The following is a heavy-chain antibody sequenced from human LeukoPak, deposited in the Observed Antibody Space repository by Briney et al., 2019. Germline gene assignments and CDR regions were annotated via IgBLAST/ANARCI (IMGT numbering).Heavy chain of an antibody. CDR2: NSDGSST. Sequence: GGSLTLSCAASGFTFSSYWMHWVRQAPVKGLVWVSRNSDGSSTSYADSVKGRFTISRDNAKNTLYLQMNSLRAEDTAVYYCARPGIVGATRWFDPWGQGTLVTVSS. CDR1: GFTFSSYW. V-gene: IGHV3-74*01. J-gene: IGHJ5*02. D-gene: IGHD1-26*01. CDR3: ARPGIVGATRWFDP.